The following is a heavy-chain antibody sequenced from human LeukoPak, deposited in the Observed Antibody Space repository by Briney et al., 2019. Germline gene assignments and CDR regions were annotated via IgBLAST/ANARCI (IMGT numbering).Heavy chain of an antibody. V-gene: IGHV4-34*01. Sequence: SETLSLTCAVHGGSFSGSYWSWIRQPPGKGLEWLGELNHSGSTNYNPSLKSRVTISVDTSKNQFSLKLSSVAAADTAVYCCARVGFMYYYGSGSYHFDYWGQGTLVTVSS. CDR2: LNHSGST. J-gene: IGHJ4*02. CDR3: ARVGFMYYYGSGSYHFDY. D-gene: IGHD3-10*01. CDR1: GGSFSGSY.